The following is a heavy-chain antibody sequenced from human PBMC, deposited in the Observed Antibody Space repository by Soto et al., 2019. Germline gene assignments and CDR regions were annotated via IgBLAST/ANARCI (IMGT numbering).Heavy chain of an antibody. Sequence: GGSLRLSCAASGFTFSSYSMNWVRQTPGEGLVWVSHTDSDGTFTTYADSVKGRFTISRDNSENTVHLQMNSLRAEDTAVYYCAGSSGYYFFDYWGHGTLVTVSS. D-gene: IGHD3-22*01. V-gene: IGHV3-74*01. J-gene: IGHJ4*01. CDR2: TDSDGTFT. CDR3: AGSSGYYFFDY. CDR1: GFTFSSYS.